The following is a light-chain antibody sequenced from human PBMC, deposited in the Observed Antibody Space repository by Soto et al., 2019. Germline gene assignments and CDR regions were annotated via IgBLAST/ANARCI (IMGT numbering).Light chain of an antibody. CDR3: QQYGSSSPWT. CDR2: AVS. V-gene: IGKV1-39*01. J-gene: IGKJ1*01. Sequence: DIQMTQSPSSLSASVGDRVTITCRASRSISTYLNWYQQKPGTAPKLVIYAVSILQSGVPSRFSGGGSGTDFTLTISSLQPEDFATYYCQQYGSSSPWTFGQGTKVEIK. CDR1: RSISTY.